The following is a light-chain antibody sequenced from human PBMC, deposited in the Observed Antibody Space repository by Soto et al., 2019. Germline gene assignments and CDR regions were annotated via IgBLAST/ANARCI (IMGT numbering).Light chain of an antibody. J-gene: IGKJ1*01. Sequence: EIVMTQSPATLSVSPGERATLSCRASQSVNSNLAWYQQKPGQAPRLLIYGASTRATGIPARFSGSGSGTEFTLTISSLQSEDFAVYYCQQYDNWPQTFGHGTKVEI. CDR1: QSVNSN. CDR3: QQYDNWPQT. V-gene: IGKV3-15*01. CDR2: GAS.